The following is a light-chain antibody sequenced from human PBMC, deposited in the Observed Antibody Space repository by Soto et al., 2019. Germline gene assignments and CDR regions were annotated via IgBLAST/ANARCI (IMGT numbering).Light chain of an antibody. CDR3: QQRSNWPRLT. V-gene: IGKV3-11*01. CDR1: QSVDIY. J-gene: IGKJ4*01. Sequence: EIVLTQSPATLSLSPGERATLSCRASQSVDIYLAWYQQKPGQPPRVLIYEASNRATGIPARFSGSGSGTDFTLTISSLEPEDSAVYYCQQRSNWPRLTFGGGTKVEIK. CDR2: EAS.